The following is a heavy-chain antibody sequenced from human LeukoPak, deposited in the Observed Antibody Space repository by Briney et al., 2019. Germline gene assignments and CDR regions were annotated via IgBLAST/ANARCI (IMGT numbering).Heavy chain of an antibody. Sequence: PGGSLRLSCAASGFSFSGYSMNWVRQAPGKGLEWVSYISRSSSTIYYADSVKGRFTISRDNAKNSLYLQMNSLRAEDTAVYYCARDSGYYGSGSYYWFDYWGQGILVTVSS. CDR3: ARDSGYYGSGSYYWFDY. CDR1: GFSFSGYS. D-gene: IGHD3-10*01. J-gene: IGHJ4*02. V-gene: IGHV3-48*01. CDR2: ISRSSSTI.